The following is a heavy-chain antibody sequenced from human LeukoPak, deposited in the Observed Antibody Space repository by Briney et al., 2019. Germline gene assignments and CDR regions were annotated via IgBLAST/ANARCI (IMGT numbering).Heavy chain of an antibody. J-gene: IGHJ4*02. V-gene: IGHV3-23*01. CDR2: IFGSGGST. D-gene: IGHD6-19*01. CDR3: AKTTTGYSSGRFPGWPVDY. CDR1: GFTFSSYA. Sequence: GGSLRLSCAASGFTFSSYAMYWVRQAPGKGLEWVSGIFGSGGSTHYADSVKGRFTISRDNSNNTVYLHMNSLRAEDTAVYYCAKTTTGYSSGRFPGWPVDYWGQGTLVTVSS.